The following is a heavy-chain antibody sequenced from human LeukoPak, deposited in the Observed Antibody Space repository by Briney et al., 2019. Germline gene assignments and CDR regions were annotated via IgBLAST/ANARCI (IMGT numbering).Heavy chain of an antibody. CDR1: GFTFSSYS. CDR3: ARRAGAYSHPYDY. CDR2: ITYSSNYI. Sequence: PGGSLRLSCAASGFTFSSYSFSWVRQAPGKGLEWVSSITYSSNYIYYADSVKGRFTISRDNAKNLLYLQMNSLEAEDTAVYYCARRAGAYSHPYDYWGQGTLVTVSS. J-gene: IGHJ4*02. V-gene: IGHV3-21*01. D-gene: IGHD4/OR15-4a*01.